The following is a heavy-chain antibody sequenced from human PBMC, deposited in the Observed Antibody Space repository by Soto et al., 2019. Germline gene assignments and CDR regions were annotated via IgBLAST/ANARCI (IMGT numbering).Heavy chain of an antibody. Sequence: NLGGSLRLSCAASGFTFSSYAMNWVRQAPGKGLEWVSSISSTTNYRYYADSVKARFTISRDDAKSSLYLQMSSLRAEDTAVYYCARESVGEGLDYWGPGTLVTVDS. J-gene: IGHJ4*02. D-gene: IGHD1-26*01. V-gene: IGHV3-21*01. CDR2: ISSTTNYR. CDR3: ARESVGEGLDY. CDR1: GFTFSSYA.